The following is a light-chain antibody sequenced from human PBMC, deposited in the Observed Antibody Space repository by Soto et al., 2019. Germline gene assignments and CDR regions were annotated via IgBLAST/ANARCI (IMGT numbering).Light chain of an antibody. CDR2: DVS. V-gene: IGKV3-20*01. Sequence: EIVLTQSPGTLSLSPGERATLSCRSSHSVSSNYLAWYQQKSGQAPRRLIYDVSSRATGIPDRFSGSGSGTDFTLTISILEPVDYAVYYCQQYGISPTFSQRTKVEIK. CDR3: QQYGISPT. CDR1: HSVSSNY. J-gene: IGKJ1*01.